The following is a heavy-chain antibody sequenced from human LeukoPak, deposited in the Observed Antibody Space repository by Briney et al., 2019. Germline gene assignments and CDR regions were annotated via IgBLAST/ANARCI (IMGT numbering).Heavy chain of an antibody. V-gene: IGHV3-49*03. CDR1: GFTFGDFA. CDR3: STYLSSSWPYYFDY. D-gene: IGHD6-13*01. Sequence: GGSLRLSCTASGFTFGDFAMGWFRQAPGKGLEWVGFIRSNTYGGTAEYAASVKGRFTISRDDSKSLAYPQMNSLITEDTALYYCSTYLSSSWPYYFDYWGQGTLVTVSS. J-gene: IGHJ4*02. CDR2: IRSNTYGGTA.